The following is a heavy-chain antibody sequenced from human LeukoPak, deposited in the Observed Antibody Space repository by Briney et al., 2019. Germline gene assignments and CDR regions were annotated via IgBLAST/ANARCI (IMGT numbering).Heavy chain of an antibody. Sequence: ASVTVSCKSSGHTFNNHFIHWVRQAPGQGLEWMGMINPSDGTTRTLQKFQGRVTMTRDTSTSTLYMGLSSLRSEDTATYFCARGADQEFDFWGQGTLVTVSS. CDR2: INPSDGTT. J-gene: IGHJ4*02. V-gene: IGHV1-46*02. CDR1: GHTFNNHF. CDR3: ARGADQEFDF.